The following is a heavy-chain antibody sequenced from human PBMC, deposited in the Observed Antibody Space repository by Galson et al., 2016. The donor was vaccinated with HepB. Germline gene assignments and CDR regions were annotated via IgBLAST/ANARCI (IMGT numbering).Heavy chain of an antibody. V-gene: IGHV3-23*01. Sequence: SLRLSCADSGFTFSSYAMTWVRQPPGKGLEWVSSISGGSTYYADSVKGRFTISRDNSKNTVYLQMNSLRAEDTAIYYCAKDLGDGTYWGNIDHWGQGTLVTVSS. CDR1: GFTFSSYA. CDR3: AKDLGDGTYWGNIDH. D-gene: IGHD1-26*01. CDR2: ISGGST. J-gene: IGHJ4*02.